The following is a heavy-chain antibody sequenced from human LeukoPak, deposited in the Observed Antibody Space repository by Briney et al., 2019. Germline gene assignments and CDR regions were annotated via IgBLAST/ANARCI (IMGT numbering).Heavy chain of an antibody. V-gene: IGHV4-59*12. D-gene: IGHD6-13*01. CDR1: GGSISSYY. CDR2: IYYSGST. Sequence: SETLSLTCTVSGGSISSYYWSWIRQPPGKGLEWIGYIYYSGSTYYNPSLKSRVTISVDTSKNQFSLKLSSVTAADTAVYYCARDQSIAAAGWFDPWGQGTLVTVSS. J-gene: IGHJ5*02. CDR3: ARDQSIAAAGWFDP.